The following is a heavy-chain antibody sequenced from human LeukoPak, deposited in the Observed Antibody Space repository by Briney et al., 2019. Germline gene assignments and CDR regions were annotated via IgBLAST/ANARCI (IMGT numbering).Heavy chain of an antibody. J-gene: IGHJ4*02. V-gene: IGHV3-7*01. CDR3: TRATGWYPDY. CDR1: GFTFSSYW. D-gene: IGHD6-19*01. Sequence: GGSLRLSCAPSGFTFSSYWMSCVRQAPGKGMEWVANVKQDEAEKNYVDSVKGRFTISRDNAKNSLYLQMSNLRVEDTAVYFCTRATGWYPDYWGQGTLVTVSS. CDR2: VKQDEAEK.